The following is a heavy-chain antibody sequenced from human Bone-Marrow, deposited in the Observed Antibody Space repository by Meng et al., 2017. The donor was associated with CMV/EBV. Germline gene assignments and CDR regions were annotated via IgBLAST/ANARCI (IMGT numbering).Heavy chain of an antibody. J-gene: IGHJ3*02. CDR3: ARGRRWIQLWTSYDAFDI. CDR1: GFTFSSYW. V-gene: IGHV3-7*04. Sequence: GESLKISCAASGFTFSSYWMSWVRQAPGKGLEWVANIKQDGSNKYYADSVKGRFTISRDNSKNTLYLQMNSLRAEDTAVYYCARGRRWIQLWTSYDAFDIWGQGTMVTVSS. CDR2: IKQDGSNK. D-gene: IGHD5-18*01.